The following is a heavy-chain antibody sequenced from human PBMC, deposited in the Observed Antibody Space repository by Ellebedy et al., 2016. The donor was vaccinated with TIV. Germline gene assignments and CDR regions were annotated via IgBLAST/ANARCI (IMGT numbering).Heavy chain of an antibody. D-gene: IGHD3-3*01. CDR3: ATREWQDPMDV. CDR1: GYTFITYH. CDR2: INTGNGNT. J-gene: IGHJ6*02. V-gene: IGHV1-3*04. Sequence: ASVKVSCXASGYTFITYHITWVRQATGQRPEWMGWINTGNGNTKYSQKFQGRITITRDTSATTAYMELSGLMSEDTAVYYCATREWQDPMDVWGQGTTVTVSS.